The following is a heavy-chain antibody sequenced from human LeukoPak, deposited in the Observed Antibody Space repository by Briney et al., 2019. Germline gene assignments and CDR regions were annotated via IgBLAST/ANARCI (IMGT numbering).Heavy chain of an antibody. CDR1: GFSISDHY. Sequence: QPGGSLRLSCAASGFSISDHYMDWVRQAPGKGLEWVGRTRNQANSYTTEYAASVRGRFTISRDDSKNSLYLQMNSLKTEDTAVYYCVRTAGTGYHPFDGWGRGTLVTVSS. D-gene: IGHD3-9*01. CDR2: TRNQANSYTT. V-gene: IGHV3-72*01. J-gene: IGHJ4*02. CDR3: VRTAGTGYHPFDG.